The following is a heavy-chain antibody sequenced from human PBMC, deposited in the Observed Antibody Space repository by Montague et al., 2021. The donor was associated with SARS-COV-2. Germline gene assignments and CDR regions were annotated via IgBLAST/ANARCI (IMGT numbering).Heavy chain of an antibody. CDR2: IYYNGYT. CDR3: ARGGATYYYDTSGYVNAFDT. CDR1: GDSISTYY. J-gene: IGHJ3*02. Sequence: ETLSLTYTVSGDSISTYYWSWIRQPPGKGLEWIGYIYYNGYTNYNPSLKSRVTISVGTSKNQFSLRLSSVTAADTAVYFCARGGATYYYDTSGYVNAFDTWGQGTMVTVSS. D-gene: IGHD3-22*01. V-gene: IGHV4-59*01.